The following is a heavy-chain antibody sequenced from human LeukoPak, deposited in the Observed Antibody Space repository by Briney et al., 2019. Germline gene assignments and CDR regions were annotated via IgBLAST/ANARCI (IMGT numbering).Heavy chain of an antibody. Sequence: SVKVSCKASGGTFSSYAISWVRQALGQGLEWMGRIIPIFGTANYAQKFQGRVTITTDESTSTAYMELSSLRSEDTAVYYCAREVAGEAGDWGQGTLVTVSS. V-gene: IGHV1-69*05. CDR3: AREVAGEAGD. CDR2: IIPIFGTA. D-gene: IGHD6-19*01. J-gene: IGHJ4*02. CDR1: GGTFSSYA.